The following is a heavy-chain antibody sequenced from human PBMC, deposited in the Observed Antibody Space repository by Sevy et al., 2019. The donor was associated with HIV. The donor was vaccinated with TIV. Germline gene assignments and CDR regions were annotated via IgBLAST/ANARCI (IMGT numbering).Heavy chain of an antibody. V-gene: IGHV3-21*01. Sequence: GGSLRLSCAASGFTFSSYAMNWVRQAPGKGLEWVSSISSSSSHIYDADSLKGRFTISRDNAKNSLFLQMNSLRAEDTAIYYCAGVAADDADFYYYGMDVWGQGTTVTVSS. CDR2: ISSSSSHI. CDR3: AGVAADDADFYYYGMDV. J-gene: IGHJ6*02. D-gene: IGHD6-13*01. CDR1: GFTFSSYA.